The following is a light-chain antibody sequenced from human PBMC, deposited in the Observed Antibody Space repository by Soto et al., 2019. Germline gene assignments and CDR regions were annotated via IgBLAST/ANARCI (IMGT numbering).Light chain of an antibody. J-gene: IGKJ1*01. CDR1: QSVSSSY. Sequence: EIVLTQSPGTLSLSPGERATLSCRASQSVSSSYLAWYQQKPGQAPRLLIYGASSRATGIPDRFSGSGSGTDVTLTISGLVPEDVAEYYCQQYGSSPPWTFGHGTKVEIE. V-gene: IGKV3-20*01. CDR2: GAS. CDR3: QQYGSSPPWT.